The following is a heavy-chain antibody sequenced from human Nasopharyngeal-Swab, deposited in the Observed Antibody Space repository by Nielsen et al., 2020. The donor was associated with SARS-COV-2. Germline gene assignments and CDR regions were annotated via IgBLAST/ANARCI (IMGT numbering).Heavy chain of an antibody. V-gene: IGHV5-51*01. Sequence: GESLKISCQGSGYSFTSYWIGWVRQMPGKGLEWMGIIYPGASDTRYSPSFQGQVNISADKSISTAYLQWSSLKASDTAMYYCARDLGYSSSWYLGYFDLWGRGTLVTVSS. CDR3: ARDLGYSSSWYLGYFDL. J-gene: IGHJ2*01. D-gene: IGHD6-13*01. CDR2: IYPGASDT. CDR1: GYSFTSYW.